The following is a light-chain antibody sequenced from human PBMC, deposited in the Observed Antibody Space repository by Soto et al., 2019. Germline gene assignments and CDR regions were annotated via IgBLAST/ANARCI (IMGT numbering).Light chain of an antibody. Sequence: EIVMTQSPATLSVSPGERATLSCRASQSVSTNLAWYQQKPGQAPRLLIYGASTRATGIPARFSGSGSGTDVTLTISILQYEDFAVYYCQQYNNWPLTFGGGTKVEIK. CDR1: QSVSTN. J-gene: IGKJ4*02. V-gene: IGKV3-15*01. CDR3: QQYNNWPLT. CDR2: GAS.